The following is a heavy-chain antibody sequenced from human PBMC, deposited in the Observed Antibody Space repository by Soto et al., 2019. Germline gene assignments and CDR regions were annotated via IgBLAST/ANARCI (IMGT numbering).Heavy chain of an antibody. CDR2: IYYNGST. CDR1: GGSISSGGYY. Sequence: PSETLSLTCTVSGGSISSGGYYWSWIRQHPGKGLEWIGYIYYNGSTYYNPSLKSRVTISVGTSKNQFSLKLSSVTAADTAVYYCATVTEYYDILTGYYTQYYFDYWGQGTLVTVSS. CDR3: ATVTEYYDILTGYYTQYYFDY. D-gene: IGHD3-9*01. J-gene: IGHJ4*02. V-gene: IGHV4-31*03.